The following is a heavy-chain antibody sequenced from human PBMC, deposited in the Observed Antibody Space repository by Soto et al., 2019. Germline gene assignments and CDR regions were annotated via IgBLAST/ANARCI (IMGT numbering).Heavy chain of an antibody. Sequence: SETLSLTCTVSGGSISSGDYYWSWIRPPPGKGLEWIGYIYYSGSTYYNPSLKSRVTISVDTSKNHFSLKLSPVTAADTAVYYCARDSYDLWSRPGGYDAWGQGTRVTVSS. CDR1: GGSISSGDYY. CDR3: ARDSYDLWSRPGGYDA. D-gene: IGHD3-3*01. J-gene: IGHJ5*02. V-gene: IGHV4-30-4*02. CDR2: IYYSGST.